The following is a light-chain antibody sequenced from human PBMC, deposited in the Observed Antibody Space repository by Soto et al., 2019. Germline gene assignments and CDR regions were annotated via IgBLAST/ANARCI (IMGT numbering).Light chain of an antibody. V-gene: IGKV1-33*01. CDR2: DAS. CDR3: QQYESFSAT. CDR1: QSISSY. J-gene: IGKJ1*01. Sequence: DIQMTQSPSSLSASVGDRVTITCRASQSISSYLNWYQQKPGKAPKLLIYDASNLETGVPSRFSGSGSGTDFTFTISSLQPEDIATYYCQQYESFSATFGPGTKVDIK.